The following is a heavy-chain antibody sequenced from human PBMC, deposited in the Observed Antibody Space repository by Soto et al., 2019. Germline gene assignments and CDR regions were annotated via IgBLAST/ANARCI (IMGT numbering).Heavy chain of an antibody. D-gene: IGHD3-22*01. J-gene: IGHJ6*02. Sequence: QVQLVQSGAEVKKPGSSVKVSCKASGGTFSSYAISWVRQAPGQGLEWMGGIIPIFGTANYAQKFQGRVTITADKSTSTAYMELSSLRSEDTAVYYCASHHPLPNYYDSSGYFPRGYYYGMDVWGQGTTVTVSS. CDR2: IIPIFGTA. CDR3: ASHHPLPNYYDSSGYFPRGYYYGMDV. V-gene: IGHV1-69*06. CDR1: GGTFSSYA.